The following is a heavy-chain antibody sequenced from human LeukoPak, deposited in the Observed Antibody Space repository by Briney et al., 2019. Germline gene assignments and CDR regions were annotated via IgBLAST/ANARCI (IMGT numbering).Heavy chain of an antibody. J-gene: IGHJ4*02. Sequence: GESLKISCKGSGYSFTSYWIGWERQMPGKGLEWMGIIYPGDSDTRYSPSFQGQVTISADKSISTAYLQWSSLRASDTAMYYCATSLRVEMATTPLDCWGQGTLVTVSS. CDR1: GYSFTSYW. V-gene: IGHV5-51*01. CDR3: ATSLRVEMATTPLDC. D-gene: IGHD5-24*01. CDR2: IYPGDSDT.